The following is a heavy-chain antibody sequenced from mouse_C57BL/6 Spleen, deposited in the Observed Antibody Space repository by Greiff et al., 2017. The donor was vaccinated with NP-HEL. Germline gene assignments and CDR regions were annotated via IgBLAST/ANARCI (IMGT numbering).Heavy chain of an antibody. J-gene: IGHJ4*01. V-gene: IGHV1-50*01. CDR1: GYTFTSYW. Sequence: VQLQQPGAELVKPGASVKLSCKASGYTFTSYWMQWVKQRPGQGLEWIGEIDPSDSYTNYNQKFKGKATLTVDTSSITAYMQLSSLTSEDSAVYYCARGNYYGSSLYYYAMDYWGQGTSVTVSS. CDR3: ARGNYYGSSLYYYAMDY. CDR2: IDPSDSYT. D-gene: IGHD1-1*01.